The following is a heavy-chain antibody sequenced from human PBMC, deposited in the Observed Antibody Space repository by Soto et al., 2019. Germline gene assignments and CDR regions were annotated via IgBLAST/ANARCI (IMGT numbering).Heavy chain of an antibody. CDR2: IIPIFDTA. J-gene: IGHJ6*01. Sequence: SVKVCFKASGGPLSSYAISLVRQAPGQGLEWMGGIIPIFDTANYAQKFQGRVTITADKSTSTAYMELSSLRSEDTAVYYCARDREKTVTTDYYYGMDVWGQGTPVTVSS. V-gene: IGHV1-69*06. CDR1: GGPLSSYA. D-gene: IGHD4-4*01. CDR3: ARDREKTVTTDYYYGMDV.